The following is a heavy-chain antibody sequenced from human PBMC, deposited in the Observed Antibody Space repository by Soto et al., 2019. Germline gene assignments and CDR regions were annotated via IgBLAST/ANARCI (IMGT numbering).Heavy chain of an antibody. CDR2: ISSSGGST. J-gene: IGHJ4*02. D-gene: IGHD3-22*01. CDR3: AKRLWYDASGLWDY. CDR1: GFTFSNYA. V-gene: IGHV3-23*01. Sequence: PGGSLRLSCAASGFTFSNYAMSWVRQAPGKGLEWVSTISSSGGSTHYADSAEGRFTISRDNAKSTLFLQMTSLRADDTAVYYCAKRLWYDASGLWDYWGQGTLVTVSS.